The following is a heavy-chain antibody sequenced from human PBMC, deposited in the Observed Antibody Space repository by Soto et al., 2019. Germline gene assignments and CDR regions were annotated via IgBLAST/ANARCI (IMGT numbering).Heavy chain of an antibody. CDR3: AKYRGYLDY. CDR1: VVSIRSYY. V-gene: IGHV4-59*01. CDR2: IYYGGNT. Sequence: SETLSLTCTVSVVSIRSYYWSWIRHPPGKGLEWIGYIYYGGNTNYNPSLKSRVTMSVDTSKNQFSLKLRSVTAADTAVYYCAKYRGYLDYWGQGTLVTVSS. D-gene: IGHD3-22*01. J-gene: IGHJ4*02.